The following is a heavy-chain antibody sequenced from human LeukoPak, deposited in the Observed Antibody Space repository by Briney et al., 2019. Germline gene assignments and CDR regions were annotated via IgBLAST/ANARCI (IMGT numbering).Heavy chain of an antibody. V-gene: IGHV4-59*08. CDR1: GGSISSYY. Sequence: SETLSLTCTVSGGSISSYYWSWIRQPPGKGLEWIGYIYYSGSTNYNPSLKSRVTISVDTSKNQFSLKLSSVTAADTAVYYCARHEDGYNYVEYCFDYWGQGTLVTVSS. CDR2: IYYSGST. J-gene: IGHJ4*02. CDR3: ARHEDGYNYVEYCFDY. D-gene: IGHD5-24*01.